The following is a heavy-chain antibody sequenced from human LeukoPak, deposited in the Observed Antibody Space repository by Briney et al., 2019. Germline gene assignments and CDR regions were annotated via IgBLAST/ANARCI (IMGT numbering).Heavy chain of an antibody. D-gene: IGHD3-22*01. J-gene: IGHJ4*02. CDR3: ARSPDYYDSSEDY. CDR1: GFTFSSYE. CDR2: IGSSGSTI. Sequence: GGSLRLSCAASGFTFSSYEMNWVRQAPGKGLEWVSYIGSSGSTIYYADSVKGRFTISRDNAKNSLYLQMNSLRAEDTAVYYCARSPDYYDSSEDYWGQGTLVTVSS. V-gene: IGHV3-48*03.